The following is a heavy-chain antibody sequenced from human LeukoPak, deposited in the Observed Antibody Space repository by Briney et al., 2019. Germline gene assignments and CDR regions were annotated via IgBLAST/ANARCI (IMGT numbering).Heavy chain of an antibody. J-gene: IGHJ4*02. CDR2: ASFDESKT. CDR1: GFTFSSFG. V-gene: IGHV3-33*01. Sequence: HPGGSLRLSRIASGFTFSSFGMHWVRQAPGKGLEWVAFASFDESKTYYMDSVKGRFAISRDNSKNTLYLQLTSLKAEDTAVYYCARAGKWLPDDLDYWGQGTLVTVSS. CDR3: ARAGKWLPDDLDY. D-gene: IGHD3-10*01.